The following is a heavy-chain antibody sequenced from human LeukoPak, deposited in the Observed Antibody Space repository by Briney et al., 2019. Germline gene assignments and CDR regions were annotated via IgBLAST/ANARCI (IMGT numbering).Heavy chain of an antibody. CDR2: IYYSGST. CDR1: GGSISSYY. J-gene: IGHJ3*02. Sequence: SETLSLTCTVSGGSISSYYWSWIRQPPGKGLERIGYIYYSGSTNYNPSLKSRVTISVDTSKNQFSLKLSSVTAADTAVYYCAREGDGLTGAFDIWGQGTMVTVSS. D-gene: IGHD7-27*01. CDR3: AREGDGLTGAFDI. V-gene: IGHV4-59*01.